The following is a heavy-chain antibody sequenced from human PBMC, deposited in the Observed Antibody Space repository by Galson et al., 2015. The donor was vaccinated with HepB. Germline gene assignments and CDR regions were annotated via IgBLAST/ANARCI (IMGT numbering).Heavy chain of an antibody. V-gene: IGHV5-51*01. CDR1: GYNFINYW. Sequence: QSGAEVTKPGESLKISCQASGYNFINYWIGWVRQMPGKGLEWMGIIYPDGSDTTYSPSFQGQVTISADKSINTAYLQWSSLKASDTAMYYCARVVTSFRYYGMDVWGQGTTVTVSS. CDR3: ARVVTSFRYYGMDV. CDR2: IYPDGSDT. D-gene: IGHD2-21*02. J-gene: IGHJ6*02.